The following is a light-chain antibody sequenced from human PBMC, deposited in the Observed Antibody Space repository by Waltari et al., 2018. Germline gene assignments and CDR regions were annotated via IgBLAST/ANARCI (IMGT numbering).Light chain of an antibody. CDR2: WAS. V-gene: IGKV4-1*01. J-gene: IGKJ2*01. CDR1: QSVLYSSNNKNY. CDR3: QQYFRFPPFT. Sequence: IVMTQSPDSLAVSLGETATINCKSSQSVLYSSNNKNYLAWFQQKPGQPPRLLIYWASTRQSGVPDRFSGSGSGTDFTLTISSLQAEDVAVYYCQQYFRFPPFTFGQGTKLEIK.